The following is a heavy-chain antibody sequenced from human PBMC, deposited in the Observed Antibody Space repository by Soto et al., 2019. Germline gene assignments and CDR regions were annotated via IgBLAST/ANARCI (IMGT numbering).Heavy chain of an antibody. Sequence: SETLSLTCTVSGGSISSYYWSWVRQPPGKGLEWIGYIYYSGSTNYNPSLKSRVTISVDTSKNQFSLKLSSVTAADTAVYYCATDGSGGTDYYYYMDVWGKGTTVTVSS. D-gene: IGHD3-10*01. V-gene: IGHV4-59*01. CDR2: IYYSGST. CDR3: ATDGSGGTDYYYYMDV. CDR1: GGSISSYY. J-gene: IGHJ6*03.